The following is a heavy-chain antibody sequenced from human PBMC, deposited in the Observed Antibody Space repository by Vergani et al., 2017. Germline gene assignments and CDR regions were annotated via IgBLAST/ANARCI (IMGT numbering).Heavy chain of an antibody. V-gene: IGHV2-70*04. CDR3: ARTSSYYYGSGSYYGFDY. J-gene: IGHJ4*02. Sequence: QVTLKESGPALVKPTQTLTLTCTFSGFSLSTSGMRVSWIRQPPGKALEWLARIDWDDDKFYSTSLKTRLTISKDTSKNQVVLTITNMDPVDTATYYCARTSSYYYGSGSYYGFDYWGQGTLVTVSS. CDR2: IDWDDDK. D-gene: IGHD3-10*01. CDR1: GFSLSTSGMR.